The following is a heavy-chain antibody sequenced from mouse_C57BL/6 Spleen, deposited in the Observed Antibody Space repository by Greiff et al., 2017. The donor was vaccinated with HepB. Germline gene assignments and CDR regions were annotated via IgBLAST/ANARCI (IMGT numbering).Heavy chain of an antibody. CDR2: IDPETGGT. CDR1: GYTFTDYE. D-gene: IGHD2-4*01. CDR3: AGEYYYDVCALDD. J-gene: IGHJ4*01. V-gene: IGHV1-15*01. Sequence: QVQLKESGAELVRPGASVTLSCKASGYTFTDYEMHWVKQTPVHGLEWIGAIDPETGGTTYNQKFKGKAILTADKSSSKAYMERRSLTSEDSAVYYCAGEYYYDVCALDDWGQGTTVTVSS.